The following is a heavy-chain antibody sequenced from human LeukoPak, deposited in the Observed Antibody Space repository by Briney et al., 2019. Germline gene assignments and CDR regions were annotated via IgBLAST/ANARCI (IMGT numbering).Heavy chain of an antibody. CDR3: EKDIRVWGIYTLDN. CDR2: ISWNSGSI. CDR1: GFTFDDYA. D-gene: IGHD3-16*01. V-gene: IGHV3-9*01. J-gene: IGHJ4*02. Sequence: GRSLRLSCAASGFTFDDYAMHWVRQAPGKGLEWVSGISWNSGSIGYADSVKGRFTISRDNAKNSLYLQMNSLRAEDTALYYCEKDIRVWGIYTLDNWGQEPLAPAPS.